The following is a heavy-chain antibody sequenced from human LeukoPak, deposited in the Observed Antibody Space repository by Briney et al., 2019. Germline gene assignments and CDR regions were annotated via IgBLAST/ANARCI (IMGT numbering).Heavy chain of an antibody. CDR1: GCSIGSYY. Sequence: SETLSLTCTVSGCSIGSYYWSWIRQPPGKGLEWVGYIYYSGSTNYNPTLKSRVTISVDTSKNQFSLKLSSVTAADTAVYYCARHPALRLGESYFDYWGQGTLVTVSS. D-gene: IGHD3-16*01. J-gene: IGHJ4*02. CDR3: ARHPALRLGESYFDY. V-gene: IGHV4-59*08. CDR2: IYYSGST.